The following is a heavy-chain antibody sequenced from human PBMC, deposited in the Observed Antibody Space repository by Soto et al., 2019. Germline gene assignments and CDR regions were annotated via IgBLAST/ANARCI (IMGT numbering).Heavy chain of an antibody. CDR1: GFTFSNYA. V-gene: IGHV3-23*01. D-gene: IGHD3-10*01. CDR2: ISVGSGVT. CDR3: AKAYKESYYYYYGMDV. J-gene: IGHJ6*02. Sequence: GGSLRLSCAASGFTFSNYAMTWVRQAPGKGLEWVSTISVGSGVTYYADSVKGRFTISRDNSKNTLYLRMNSLRADDTAVYYCAKAYKESYYYYYGMDVWGQGTTVTVSS.